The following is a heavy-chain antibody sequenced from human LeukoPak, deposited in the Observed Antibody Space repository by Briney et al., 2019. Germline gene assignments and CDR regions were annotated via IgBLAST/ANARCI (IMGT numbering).Heavy chain of an antibody. J-gene: IGHJ4*02. CDR2: FDPEDGET. V-gene: IGHV1-24*01. D-gene: IGHD6-19*01. Sequence: ASVKVSCKVSGYTLTELSMHWVRQAPGKGLEWMGGFDPEDGETIYARKFQGRVTMTEDTSTDTAYMELSSLRSEDTAVYYCATAVAGLYYFDYWGQGTLVTVSS. CDR3: ATAVAGLYYFDY. CDR1: GYTLTELS.